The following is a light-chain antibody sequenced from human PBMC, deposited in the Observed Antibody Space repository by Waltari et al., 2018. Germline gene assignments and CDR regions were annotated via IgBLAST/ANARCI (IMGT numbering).Light chain of an antibody. V-gene: IGLV2-14*02. CDR1: NSDIGTFNL. CDR2: EVK. J-gene: IGLJ3*02. CDR3: SSYGASMTLL. Sequence: QSALTQPASVSGSPGQSITISCTGSNSDIGTFNLVSWYEQHPGKAPKLIIYEVKHRASGVSDRFSGSKSDNTASLTISGLQHEDEATYFCSSYGASMTLLFGGGTRVTVL.